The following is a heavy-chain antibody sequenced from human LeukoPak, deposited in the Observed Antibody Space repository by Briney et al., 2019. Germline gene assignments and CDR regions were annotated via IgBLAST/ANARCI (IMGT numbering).Heavy chain of an antibody. Sequence: GRSLRLSCAASGFTFSSYAMHWVRQAPGKGLEWVAVISCDGSNKYYADSVKGRFTISRDNSKNTLYLQMNSLRAEDTAVYYCARAYCGGDCYNGPYDYWGQGTLVTVSS. CDR1: GFTFSSYA. J-gene: IGHJ4*02. V-gene: IGHV3-30-3*01. CDR3: ARAYCGGDCYNGPYDY. CDR2: ISCDGSNK. D-gene: IGHD2-21*02.